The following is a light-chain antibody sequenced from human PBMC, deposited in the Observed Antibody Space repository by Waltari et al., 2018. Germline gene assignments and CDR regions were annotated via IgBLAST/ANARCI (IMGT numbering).Light chain of an antibody. CDR3: QSADNSGTVI. Sequence: SDEVTQPPSVSVSAGQTARITCSGDALRKQYGYWYQQKPGQAPVVIIYKDIERPSGIPWRCSGSTSGTTVTLTISGGQAEDEADYYCQSADNSGTVIFGGGTKVTVL. CDR1: ALRKQY. V-gene: IGLV3-25*03. J-gene: IGLJ2*01. CDR2: KDI.